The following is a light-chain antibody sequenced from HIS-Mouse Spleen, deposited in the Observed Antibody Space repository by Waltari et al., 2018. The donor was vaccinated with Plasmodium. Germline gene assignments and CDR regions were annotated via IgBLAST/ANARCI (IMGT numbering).Light chain of an antibody. CDR2: QDS. CDR3: QAWDSSTAWV. J-gene: IGLJ2*01. CDR1: KLGDKY. Sequence: SYELTQPPSVSVSPGPPASITCPGDKLGDKYACWYQQKPGQSPVLVIYQDSKRPSGIPERFSGSNSGNTATLTISGTQAMDEADYYCQAWDSSTAWVFGGGTKLTVL. V-gene: IGLV3-1*01.